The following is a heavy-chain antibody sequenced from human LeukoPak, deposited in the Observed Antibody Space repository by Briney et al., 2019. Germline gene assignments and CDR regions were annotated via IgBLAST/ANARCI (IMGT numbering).Heavy chain of an antibody. D-gene: IGHD1-26*01. J-gene: IGHJ4*02. V-gene: IGHV3-21*01. CDR1: GFTFSSYS. CDR3: ARGKELLGFVY. Sequence: GGSLGLACAAAGFTFSSYSMNWVRQAPGKGLDWVSSISSSSSYIYYADSVKGRFTISRDNAKNSLYLQMNSLRAEDTALYYCARGKELLGFVYWGQGTLVTVSS. CDR2: ISSSSSYI.